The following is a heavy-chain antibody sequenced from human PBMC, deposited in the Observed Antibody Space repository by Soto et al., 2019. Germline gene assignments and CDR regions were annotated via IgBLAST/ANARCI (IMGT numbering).Heavy chain of an antibody. Sequence: ASVKVSCKASGYTFTGYYMHWVRQAPGQGLEWMGWINPNSGGTNYAQKFQGWVTMTRDTSISTAYMELSRLRSDDTAVYYCARGEDSSCSSYYFDYWGQGTLVTVSS. CDR1: GYTFTGYY. CDR2: INPNSGGT. V-gene: IGHV1-2*04. CDR3: ARGEDSSCSSYYFDY. J-gene: IGHJ4*02. D-gene: IGHD6-13*01.